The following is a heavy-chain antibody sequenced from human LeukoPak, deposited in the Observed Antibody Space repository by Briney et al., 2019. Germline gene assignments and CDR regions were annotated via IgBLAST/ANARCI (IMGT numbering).Heavy chain of an antibody. CDR2: IYYSGST. Sequence: SETLSLTCTVSGDSISSSSYYWGWIRQPPGKGLEWIGSIYYSGSTYYNPSLKSRVTISVDTSKNQFSLKMSSMTAADTAVYYCARHGSLWFGELFRPFDPWGQGTLVTVSS. CDR1: GDSISSSSYY. D-gene: IGHD3-10*01. CDR3: ARHGSLWFGELFRPFDP. J-gene: IGHJ5*02. V-gene: IGHV4-39*07.